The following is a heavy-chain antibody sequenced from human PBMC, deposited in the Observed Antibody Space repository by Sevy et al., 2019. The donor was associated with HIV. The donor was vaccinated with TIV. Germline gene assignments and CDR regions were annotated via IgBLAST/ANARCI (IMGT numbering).Heavy chain of an antibody. CDR3: ARDTSGYSSGWYPYYHYDGIDV. V-gene: IGHV4-59*01. J-gene: IGHJ6*02. CDR2: IHNRGRY. Sequence: SETLSLTCTVSGDSIIDYYWSWIRQPPGKGLEWIGYIHNRGRYNYNPSLKSRVTISGDVSKNQFSLKLSSVTAADTAVYYCARDTSGYSSGWYPYYHYDGIDVWGQGTTVTVSS. D-gene: IGHD6-19*01. CDR1: GDSIIDYY.